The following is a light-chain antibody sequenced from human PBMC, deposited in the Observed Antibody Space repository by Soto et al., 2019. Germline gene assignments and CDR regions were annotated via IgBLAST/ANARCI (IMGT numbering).Light chain of an antibody. CDR1: QSVSSNN. CDR2: GAY. Sequence: EILLTCSPATLSLSAGEIASLSGSSSQSVSSNNLAWYQQKPGQAPRLIIYGAYRRATGIKARFSGSGSGTDFTLTIRSMQPEDFATYYCKKANSFHLNVRGG. CDR3: KKANSFHLN. V-gene: IGKV3-20*02. J-gene: IGKJ4*01.